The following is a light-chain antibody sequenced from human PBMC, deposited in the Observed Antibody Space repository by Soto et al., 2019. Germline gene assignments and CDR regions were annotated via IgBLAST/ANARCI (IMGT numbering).Light chain of an antibody. CDR3: QHRSSWPGA. J-gene: IGKJ3*01. V-gene: IGKV3D-20*02. CDR1: QIVSSNY. CDR2: DTS. Sequence: DIVLTQSPGTLSLSPGERVTLSCRASQIVSSNYLAWYQKKPGQAPRLLIYDTSTRATGIPDRFSGSGSGTDITLTISRLEPEDFAVYYCQHRSSWPGAFGPGTKVDIK.